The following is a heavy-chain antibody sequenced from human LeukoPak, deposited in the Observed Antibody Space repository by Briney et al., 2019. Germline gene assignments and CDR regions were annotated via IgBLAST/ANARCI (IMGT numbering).Heavy chain of an antibody. D-gene: IGHD3-16*02. Sequence: PGGSLRLSCEGSTFTFSDYGMHWVRQAPGKGLEWVAFIRNDGAKTYYADSAKGRFTISRDNSRNTLYLQMNSLTAEDTAVFYCAKDGVILAPGVYWYMDVWGRGTTVTVSS. CDR2: IRNDGAKT. CDR3: AKDGVILAPGVYWYMDV. CDR1: TFTFSDYG. V-gene: IGHV3-30*02. J-gene: IGHJ6*03.